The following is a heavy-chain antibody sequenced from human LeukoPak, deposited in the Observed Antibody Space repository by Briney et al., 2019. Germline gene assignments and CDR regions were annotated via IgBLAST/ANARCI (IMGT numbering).Heavy chain of an antibody. CDR2: IYRSGST. Sequence: PSGTLSLTCAVSGGSISSSNWWSWVRQPPGKGLEWIGEIYRSGSTNYNPSLKSRVTMSVDTSKNQFSLRLSSVTAADTAMYYCARWSGLDAFDIWGQGTMVTVSS. CDR1: GGSISSSNW. V-gene: IGHV4-4*02. D-gene: IGHD3-10*01. CDR3: ARWSGLDAFDI. J-gene: IGHJ3*02.